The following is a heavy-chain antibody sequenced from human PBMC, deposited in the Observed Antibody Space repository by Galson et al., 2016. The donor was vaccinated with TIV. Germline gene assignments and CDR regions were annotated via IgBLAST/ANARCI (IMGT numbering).Heavy chain of an antibody. CDR3: AHRGDGHNKIFDY. V-gene: IGHV2-5*02. J-gene: IGHJ4*02. D-gene: IGHD5-24*01. Sequence: PALVKPTQTLTLTCSFSGFSLTTSGVGVGWIRQPPRKALEWLGFFYWDDRKLYSPSLKHRLTITRDTSKNQVVLTMTNMDPVDTATYYCAHRGDGHNKIFDYWGQGTLVTVSS. CDR2: FYWDDRK. CDR1: GFSLTTSGVG.